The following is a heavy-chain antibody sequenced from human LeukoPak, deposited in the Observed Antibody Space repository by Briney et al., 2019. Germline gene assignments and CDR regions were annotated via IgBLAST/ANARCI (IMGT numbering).Heavy chain of an antibody. CDR1: GFTFSSYW. V-gene: IGHV3-7*01. Sequence: GGSLRLSCAASGFTFSSYWMSWVRQAPGKGLEWVANIKQEGSEKYYVDSVKGRFTISRDNAKNSLYLQMNSLRAEDTAVYYCARDESSSGYCSGGSCYSITPGWFDPWGQGTLVTVSS. CDR3: ARDESSSGYCSGGSCYSITPGWFDP. CDR2: IKQEGSEK. D-gene: IGHD2-15*01. J-gene: IGHJ5*02.